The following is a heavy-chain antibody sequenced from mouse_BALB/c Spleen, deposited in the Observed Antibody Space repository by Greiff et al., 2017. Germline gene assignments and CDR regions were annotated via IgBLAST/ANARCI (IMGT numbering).Heavy chain of an antibody. J-gene: IGHJ2*01. CDR1: GFNIKDYY. CDR3: NAYGTAGDY. D-gene: IGHD4-1*01. CDR2: IDPENGDT. Sequence: VQLQQSGAELVRSGASVKLSCTASGFNIKDYYMHWVKQRPEQGLEWIGWIDPENGDTEYAPKFQGKATMTADTSSNTAYLQLSSLTSEDTAVYYCNAYGTAGDYWGQGTTLTVSS. V-gene: IGHV14-4*02.